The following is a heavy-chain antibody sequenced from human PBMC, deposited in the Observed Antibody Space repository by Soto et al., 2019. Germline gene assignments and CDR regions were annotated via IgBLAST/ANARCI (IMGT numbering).Heavy chain of an antibody. J-gene: IGHJ5*01. D-gene: IGHD2-15*01. CDR1: GGSVNTNY. Sequence: SETLSLTCTVSGGSVNTNYWTWIRQPPGRGPEWIGNIDYSATTYYNPSFESRVAISLDTSKSQFSLNVTSVTAADTAVYFCARGRYCLTGRCFPNWFDSWGQGTLVTVSS. CDR2: IDYSATT. CDR3: ARGRYCLTGRCFPNWFDS. V-gene: IGHV4-59*04.